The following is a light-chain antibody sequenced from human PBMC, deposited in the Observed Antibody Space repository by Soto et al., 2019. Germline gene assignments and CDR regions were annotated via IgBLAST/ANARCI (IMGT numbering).Light chain of an antibody. J-gene: IGKJ4*01. CDR1: QSISFW. CDR2: DAS. CDR3: QQYNSCPLT. Sequence: DIQMTQSPSTLSASVGDRVTITCRASQSISFWLAWYQQKPGSAPNLLIYDASTLGGGDPSRFNGSGAGTEITLTIRNLQPDDFASYYCQQYNSCPLTFGGGTRVEIK. V-gene: IGKV1-5*01.